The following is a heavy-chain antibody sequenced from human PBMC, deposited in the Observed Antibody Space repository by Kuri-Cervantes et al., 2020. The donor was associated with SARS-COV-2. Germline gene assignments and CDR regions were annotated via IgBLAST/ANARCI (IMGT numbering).Heavy chain of an antibody. V-gene: IGHV3-30-3*01. Sequence: SCAASGFTFSSYAMHWVRQAPGKGLEWVAVISYDGSNKYYADSVKGRFTISRDNSKNTLYLQMNSLRAEDTAVYYCAREGSGSYWHYYYGMDVWGQGTTVTVSS. J-gene: IGHJ6*02. CDR3: AREGSGSYWHYYYGMDV. D-gene: IGHD1-26*01. CDR2: ISYDGSNK. CDR1: GFTFSSYA.